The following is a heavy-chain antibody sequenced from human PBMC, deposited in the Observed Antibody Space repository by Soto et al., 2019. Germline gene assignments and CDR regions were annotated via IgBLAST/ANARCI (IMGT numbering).Heavy chain of an antibody. J-gene: IGHJ6*02. D-gene: IGHD2-15*01. CDR3: ARDSDTTGPVLLLRYYYYGMDV. Sequence: SVKVSCKASGGTFSSYAISWVRQAPGQGLEWMGGIIPIFGTANYAQKFQGRVTITADESKNTLYLQMNSLRAEDTAVYYCARDSDTTGPVLLLRYYYYGMDVWGQGTTVTVSS. CDR2: IIPIFGTA. V-gene: IGHV1-69*13. CDR1: GGTFSSYA.